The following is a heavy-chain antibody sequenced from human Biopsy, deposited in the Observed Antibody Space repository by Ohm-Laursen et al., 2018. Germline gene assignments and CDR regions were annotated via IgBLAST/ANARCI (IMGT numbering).Heavy chain of an antibody. D-gene: IGHD3-9*01. Sequence: SQTLSLTCSVSGVSDKTSGYFWAWIRQRPGKGLEWIGYISYNERTHYNPSLTSRLAISFDTSNNRITLQLRSVSVADTAVYYCVREPKTGTAEAWYFDLWGRGSPVTVPS. CDR2: ISYNERT. CDR3: VREPKTGTAEAWYFDL. V-gene: IGHV4-31*03. J-gene: IGHJ2*01. CDR1: GVSDKTSGYF.